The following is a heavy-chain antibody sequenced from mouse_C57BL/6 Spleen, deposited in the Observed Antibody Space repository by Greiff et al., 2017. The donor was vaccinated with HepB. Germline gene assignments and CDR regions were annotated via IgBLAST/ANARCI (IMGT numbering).Heavy chain of an antibody. Sequence: QVHVKQSGPELVKPGASVKISCKASGYSFTSYYIHWVKQRPGQGLEWIGWIYPGSGNTKYNEKFKGKATLTADTSSSTAYMQLSSLTSEDSAVYYCARGGDYDREAWFAYWGQGTLVTVSA. CDR3: ARGGDYDREAWFAY. CDR2: IYPGSGNT. D-gene: IGHD2-4*01. J-gene: IGHJ3*01. V-gene: IGHV1-66*01. CDR1: GYSFTSYY.